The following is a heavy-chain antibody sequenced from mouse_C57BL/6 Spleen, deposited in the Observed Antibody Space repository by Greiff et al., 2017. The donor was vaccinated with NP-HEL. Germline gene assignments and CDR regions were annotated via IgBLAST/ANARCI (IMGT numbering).Heavy chain of an antibody. CDR2: IDPENGDT. Sequence: EVQLQQSGAELVRPGASVKLSCTASGFNIKDDYMHWVKQRPEQGLEWIGWIDPENGDTEYASKFQGKATITADTSSNTAYLQLSSLTSEDTAVYYCTTDGSSSWYFDVWGTGTTVTVSS. V-gene: IGHV14-4*01. CDR1: GFNIKDDY. D-gene: IGHD1-1*01. J-gene: IGHJ1*03. CDR3: TTDGSSSWYFDV.